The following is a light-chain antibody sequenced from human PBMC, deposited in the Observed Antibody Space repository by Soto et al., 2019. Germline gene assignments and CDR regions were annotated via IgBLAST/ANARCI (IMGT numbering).Light chain of an antibody. Sequence: DIQMTQSPSSLSASVGDRVTITCRASQSISSYLNWYQQKPGKAPKLLIYAASSLQSGVPSRFSGSGSGTDFTLTISSLQPDDFATYYCQQSYSTPLTFGARTKVEIK. J-gene: IGKJ4*01. V-gene: IGKV1-39*01. CDR3: QQSYSTPLT. CDR1: QSISSY. CDR2: AAS.